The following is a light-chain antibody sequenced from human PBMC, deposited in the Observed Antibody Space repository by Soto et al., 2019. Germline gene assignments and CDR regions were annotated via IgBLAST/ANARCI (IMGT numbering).Light chain of an antibody. CDR1: QSVDIY. J-gene: IGKJ4*01. Sequence: EIVLTQSPATLSLSPXXXXXXSXRASQSVDIYLAWYQQKPGQAPRLLIYDASNRATGIPARFSGGGSGTDFTLSSSSLESEDCAAYYCQQRSNVLTFGRGTKVDTK. V-gene: IGKV3-11*01. CDR2: DAS. CDR3: QQRSNVLT.